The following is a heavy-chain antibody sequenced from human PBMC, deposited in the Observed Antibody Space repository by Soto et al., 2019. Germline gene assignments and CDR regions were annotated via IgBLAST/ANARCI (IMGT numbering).Heavy chain of an antibody. CDR2: VFYSGST. V-gene: IGHV4-59*12. D-gene: IGHD6-13*01. Sequence: SETLSLTCTVSGDSMSGYYWSWIRQPPGKGLEWIGHVFYSGSTYYNPSLKSRVAISVDTSKNQLSLKLNSVTAADTAVYYCARGYSTSWTYCFDYWGQGIMVT. CDR3: ARGYSTSWTYCFDY. CDR1: GDSMSGYY. J-gene: IGHJ4*02.